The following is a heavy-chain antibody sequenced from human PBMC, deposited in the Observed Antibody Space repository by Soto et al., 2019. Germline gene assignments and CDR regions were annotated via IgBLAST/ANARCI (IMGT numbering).Heavy chain of an antibody. D-gene: IGHD3-22*01. CDR1: GYSFTSYW. J-gene: IGHJ4*02. CDR3: ARQDGYYHDSSGHYYLPD. V-gene: IGHV5-51*01. Sequence: ESLTLSGTVSGYSFTSYWIGWVRQMPGKGLEWMGIIYPGDSDTRYSPSFQGQVTISADKSISTAYLQWSSLKASDTAMYDCARQDGYYHDSSGHYYLPDCAQGSPVTVAS. CDR2: IYPGDSDT.